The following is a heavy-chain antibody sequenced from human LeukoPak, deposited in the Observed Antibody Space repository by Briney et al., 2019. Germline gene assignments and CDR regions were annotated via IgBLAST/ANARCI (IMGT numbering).Heavy chain of an antibody. D-gene: IGHD6-13*01. V-gene: IGHV5-51*01. CDR1: CDSFSSYW. CDR2: VYRGDSDT. J-gene: IGHJ4*02. Sequence: GGALMISCKGSCDSFSSYWIAWVRQKPREKLVWMVIVYRGDSDTRYSPSFQGRVTISADESTSTAFLQRSSVKASDTAMYYYASYPGIAAAGTYYFDYSGQGALVTVSS. CDR3: ASYPGIAAAGTYYFDY.